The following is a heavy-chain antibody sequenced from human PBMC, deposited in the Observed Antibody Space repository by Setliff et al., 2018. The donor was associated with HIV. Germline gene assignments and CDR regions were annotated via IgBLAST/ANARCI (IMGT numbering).Heavy chain of an antibody. D-gene: IGHD5-12*01. CDR3: ARGDGYRANDAYYDTGMDV. J-gene: IGHJ6*02. V-gene: IGHV4-61*02. CDR2: IDTPGIT. Sequence: SETLSLTCSVSGYSISRGGYYWSWIRQPAGKGLEWIGRIDTPGITNYNPSLKSRVTISFDTSKEQFSLKLSSVTAADTAVYYCARGDGYRANDAYYDTGMDVWGQGITVTVSS. CDR1: GYSISRGGYY.